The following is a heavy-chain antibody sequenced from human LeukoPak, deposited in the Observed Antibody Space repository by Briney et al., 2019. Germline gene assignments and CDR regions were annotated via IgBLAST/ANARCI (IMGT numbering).Heavy chain of an antibody. V-gene: IGHV4-31*03. CDR3: ARDKVRESNNNYYYYMDV. CDR2: IYYSGST. D-gene: IGHD1/OR15-1a*01. J-gene: IGHJ6*03. CDR1: GGSISSGGYY. Sequence: PSETLSLTCTVTGGSISSGGYYWSWIRQHPGKGLEWIGYIYYSGSTYYNPSLKSRVTISVDTSMNQFSLKLSSVTAADTAVYYCARDKVRESNNNYYYYMDVWGKGTAVTVSS.